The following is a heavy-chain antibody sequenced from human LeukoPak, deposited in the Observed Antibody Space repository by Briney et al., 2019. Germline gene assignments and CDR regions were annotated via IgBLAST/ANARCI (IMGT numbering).Heavy chain of an antibody. CDR2: ISGSGGGST. V-gene: IGHV3-23*01. D-gene: IGHD6-13*01. Sequence: PGGTLRLSCAASGFTFSTYGMSWVRQAPGKGLEWVSAISGSGGGSTYYADSVKGRFTISRDDSQDTLFLQMNSLRGEDTAVYYCAKRGFSTSWFVEGHYYYMDVWGRGTTVTVSS. CDR3: AKRGFSTSWFVEGHYYYMDV. J-gene: IGHJ6*03. CDR1: GFTFSTYG.